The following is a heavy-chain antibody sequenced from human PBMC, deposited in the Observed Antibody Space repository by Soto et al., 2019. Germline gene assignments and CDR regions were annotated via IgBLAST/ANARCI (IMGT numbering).Heavy chain of an antibody. V-gene: IGHV4-59*01. Sequence: QVQPQESGPGLVKPSETLSLTCTVSGGSISSYYWSWIRQPPGKGLEWIGYVYYSGNTYYNPSLKSRVSISVDTSKNQFSLKLSSVTAADTAVYYCAREGGGYYSADYWGQGTLVTVSS. CDR3: AREGGGYYSADY. D-gene: IGHD1-26*01. CDR2: VYYSGNT. CDR1: GGSISSYY. J-gene: IGHJ4*02.